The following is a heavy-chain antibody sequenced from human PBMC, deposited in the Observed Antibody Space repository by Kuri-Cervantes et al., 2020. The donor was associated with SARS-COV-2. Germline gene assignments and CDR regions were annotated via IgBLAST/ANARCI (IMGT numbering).Heavy chain of an antibody. CDR1: GGSISSSSYY. Sequence: SCTVPGGSISSSSYYWGWIRQPPGKGLEWIGSIYYSGSTYYNPSLKSRVTISVDTSKNQFSLKLSSVTAADTTVYYCAIINWNRFDYWGQGTLVTVSS. V-gene: IGHV4-39*01. CDR2: IYYSGST. CDR3: AIINWNRFDY. J-gene: IGHJ4*02. D-gene: IGHD1-1*01.